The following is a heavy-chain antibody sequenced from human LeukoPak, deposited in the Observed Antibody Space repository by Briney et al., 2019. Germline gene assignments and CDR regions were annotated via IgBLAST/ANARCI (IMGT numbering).Heavy chain of an antibody. CDR3: TRDPRWEWNDEPIDFDY. CDR1: GYALTKNG. CDR2: VSAYNGNT. J-gene: IGHJ4*02. V-gene: IGHV1-18*01. D-gene: IGHD1-1*01. Sequence: GASVKVSCKASGYALTKNGFSWVRQAPGQGLEWMGWVSAYNGNTDYAQKLQGRVTLTIDTSTSIGYMELRSLRSDDTAVYYCTRDPRWEWNDEPIDFDYWGQGTLVTVSS.